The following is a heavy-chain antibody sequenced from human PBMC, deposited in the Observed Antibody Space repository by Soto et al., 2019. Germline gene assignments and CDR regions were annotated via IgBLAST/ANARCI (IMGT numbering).Heavy chain of an antibody. CDR1: GGTFSSYT. CDR3: ANRDYGSGSYFRNDY. V-gene: IGHV1-69*02. CDR2: IIPILGIA. Sequence: QVQLVQSGAEVKKPGSSVKVSCKASGGTFSSYTISWVRQAPGQGLEWMGRIIPILGIANYAQKFQGRVTITADKSTSTAYMELSSLRSEDTAVYYCANRDYGSGSYFRNDYWGQGTLVTVSS. J-gene: IGHJ4*02. D-gene: IGHD3-10*01.